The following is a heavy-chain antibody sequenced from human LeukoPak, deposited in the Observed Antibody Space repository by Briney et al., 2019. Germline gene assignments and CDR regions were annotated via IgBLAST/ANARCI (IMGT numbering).Heavy chain of an antibody. CDR1: GFTFSSYA. J-gene: IGHJ4*02. CDR3: ANHQIAAAGTHGY. Sequence: EGSLRLSRAASGFTFSSYAMSWVRQAPGKGLEWVSAISGSGGSTYYADSVKGRFTIPRDNSKNTLYLQMNSLRAEDTAVYYCANHQIAAAGTHGYWGQGTLVTVSS. CDR2: ISGSGGST. D-gene: IGHD6-13*01. V-gene: IGHV3-23*01.